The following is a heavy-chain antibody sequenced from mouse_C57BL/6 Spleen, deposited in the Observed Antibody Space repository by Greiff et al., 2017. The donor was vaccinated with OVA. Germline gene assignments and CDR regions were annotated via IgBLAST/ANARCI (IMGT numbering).Heavy chain of an antibody. J-gene: IGHJ4*01. V-gene: IGHV5-17*01. D-gene: IGHD1-1*01. CDR1: GFTFSDYG. CDR2: ISSGSSTI. CDR3: ARGDYYGAMDY. Sequence: EVKLMESGGGLVKPGGSLKLSCAASGFTFSDYGMHWVRQAPEKGLEWVAYISSGSSTIYYADTVKGRFTISRDNAKNTLFLQMTSLRSEDTAMYYCARGDYYGAMDYWGQGTSVTVSS.